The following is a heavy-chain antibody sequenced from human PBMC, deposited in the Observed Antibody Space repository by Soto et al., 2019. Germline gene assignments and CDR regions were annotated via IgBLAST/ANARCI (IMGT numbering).Heavy chain of an antibody. CDR3: ARGIFYAFDI. CDR2: IDHSGST. J-gene: IGHJ3*02. D-gene: IGHD3-9*01. CDR1: GVSLSNPNW. Sequence: SETLSLTCAVSGVSLSNPNWWAWVRQAPGKGLEWIGEIDHSGSTNYNPSLNSRVTISLDRSKNQFSLKLSSVAAADTAVYYCARGIFYAFDIWGQGAMVTVSS. V-gene: IGHV4-4*02.